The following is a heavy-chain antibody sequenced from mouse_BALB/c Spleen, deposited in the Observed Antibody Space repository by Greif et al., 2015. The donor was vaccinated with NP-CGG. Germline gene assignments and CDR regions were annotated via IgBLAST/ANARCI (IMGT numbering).Heavy chain of an antibody. Sequence: EVKVVESGGGLVQPGGSRKLSCAASGFTFSSFGMHWVRQAPEKGLEWVAYISSGSSTIYYADTVKGRFTISRDNPKNTLFVQMTCLRSVDTAMYYCARGYGNQRGAMDYGGQGTSVTVSS. V-gene: IGHV5-17*02. CDR3: ARGYGNQRGAMDY. CDR2: ISSGSSTI. CDR1: GFTFSSFG. J-gene: IGHJ4*01. D-gene: IGHD2-1*01.